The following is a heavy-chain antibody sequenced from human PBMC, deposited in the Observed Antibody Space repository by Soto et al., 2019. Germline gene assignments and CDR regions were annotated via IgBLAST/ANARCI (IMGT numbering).Heavy chain of an antibody. CDR2: INWDDDK. CDR3: ARAKAAAGTKGYYGMYV. Sequence: ESGPTLLNPTQTLTLTCTFSGFSLSTSGMCVSWIRQPPGKALEWLALINWDDDKYYSTSLKTRLTISKDTSKNQVVLTMTNMDPVDTATYYCARAKAAAGTKGYYGMYVWGQGTTVTVSS. D-gene: IGHD6-13*01. J-gene: IGHJ6*02. CDR1: GFSLSTSGMC. V-gene: IGHV2-70*01.